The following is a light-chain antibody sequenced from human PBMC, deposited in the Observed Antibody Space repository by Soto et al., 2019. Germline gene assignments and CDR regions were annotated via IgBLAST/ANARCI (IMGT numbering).Light chain of an antibody. CDR1: QSVINNY. J-gene: IGKJ3*01. V-gene: IGKV3-20*01. Sequence: EIVLTQSPGTLSLSPGERATLSCRASQSVINNYLAWYQQKAGQAPRLLIYDASTRATGIPDRFSGSGSGTDFTLTISRLEAEDFAVYYCQHYDNTPPSVTFGPGTKVDIK. CDR3: QHYDNTPPSVT. CDR2: DAS.